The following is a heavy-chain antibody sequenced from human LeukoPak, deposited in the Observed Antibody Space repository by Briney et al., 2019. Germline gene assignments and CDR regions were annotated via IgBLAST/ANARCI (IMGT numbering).Heavy chain of an antibody. J-gene: IGHJ4*02. CDR2: IYYSGST. V-gene: IGHV4-59*08. D-gene: IGHD2-15*01. CDR3: ARGVPAATLDY. CDR1: GGSISSYY. Sequence: PSETLSLTCTVSGGSISSYYWSWIRQPPGKGLEWIGYIYYSGSTNYNPSLKSRATISVDTSKNQFSLKLSSVTAADTAVYYCARGVPAATLDYWGQGTLVTVSS.